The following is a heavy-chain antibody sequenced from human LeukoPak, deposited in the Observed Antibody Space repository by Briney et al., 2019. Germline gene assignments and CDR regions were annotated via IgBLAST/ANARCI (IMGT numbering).Heavy chain of an antibody. D-gene: IGHD3-10*01. CDR3: TTREFWGEAVDY. V-gene: IGHV3-15*01. CDR1: GFTFSNAW. CDR2: IKSKTDGGTT. J-gene: IGHJ4*02. Sequence: GGSLGLSCAASGFTFSNAWMTWVRQAPGKGLEWVGRIKSKTDGGTTGYAAPVKGRFTISRDDSKNTLYLQMNSLRTEDTAVYYCTTREFWGEAVDYWGQGTLVTVSS.